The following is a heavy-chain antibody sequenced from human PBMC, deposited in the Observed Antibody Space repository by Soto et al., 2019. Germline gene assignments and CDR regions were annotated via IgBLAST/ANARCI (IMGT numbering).Heavy chain of an antibody. J-gene: IGHJ6*02. Sequence: AASVKVSCKASGYTLTNYYVHWVRQAPGQGLEWMGWINTYNGNTNYAQNLQGRVTLTTDTSTSTAYMELTSLRSNDTAIYYCAMVDVYVTPSPQDVWGQGTTVTVSS. V-gene: IGHV1-18*04. D-gene: IGHD3-16*01. CDR2: INTYNGNT. CDR3: AMVDVYVTPSPQDV. CDR1: GYTLTNYY.